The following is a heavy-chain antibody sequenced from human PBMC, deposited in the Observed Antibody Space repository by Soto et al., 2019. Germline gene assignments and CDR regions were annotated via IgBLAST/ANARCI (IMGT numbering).Heavy chain of an antibody. CDR2: IYYSGST. CDR1: GGSVSSGSYY. Sequence: QVQLQESGPGLVKPSETLSLTCTVSGGSVSSGSYYWSXIRQPPGKGLEWIGYIYYSGSTNYNPSLKSRVTISVDTSKNQFSLKLSSVTAADTAVYYCARDSRDYFDYWGQGTLVTVSS. CDR3: ARDSRDYFDY. J-gene: IGHJ4*02. V-gene: IGHV4-61*01.